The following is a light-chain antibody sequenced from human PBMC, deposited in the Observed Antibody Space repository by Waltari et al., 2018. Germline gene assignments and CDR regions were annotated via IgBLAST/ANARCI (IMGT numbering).Light chain of an antibody. Sequence: VVLAQSPDTLPLSPGERATLACRASQRVASNHLPLYQQKPGQAPRLLIYATSTRAPGTPDRFSGSGSGTDFILTISRLEPEDFAVYFCQQYGTSHWTFGQGTRVEFK. CDR1: QRVASNH. CDR2: ATS. V-gene: IGKV3-20*01. J-gene: IGKJ1*01. CDR3: QQYGTSHWT.